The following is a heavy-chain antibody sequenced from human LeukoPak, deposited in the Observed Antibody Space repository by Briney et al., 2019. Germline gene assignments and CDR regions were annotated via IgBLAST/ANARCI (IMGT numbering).Heavy chain of an antibody. D-gene: IGHD6-19*01. Sequence: PGGSLRLSCAASGFTFSSYAMSWVRQAPGKGLEWVSAISGSGGSTDYADSVKGRFTISRDNSKNTLYLQMNSLRAEDTAVYYCAKVVLGGWYFDYWGQGTLVTVSS. CDR3: AKVVLGGWYFDY. J-gene: IGHJ4*02. CDR1: GFTFSSYA. CDR2: ISGSGGST. V-gene: IGHV3-23*01.